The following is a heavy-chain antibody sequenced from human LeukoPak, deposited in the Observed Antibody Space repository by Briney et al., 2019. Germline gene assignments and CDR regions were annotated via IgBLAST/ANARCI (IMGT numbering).Heavy chain of an antibody. Sequence: PGGSLRLSCAASGFTFSSSAMSWVRQPPGKGLEWIGSIYYSGSTYYNPSLKSRVTISVDTSKNQFSLKLSSVTAADTAVYYCARVPQAGYCSGGSCHFDYWGQGTLVTVSS. CDR1: GFTFSSSAM. CDR2: IYYSGST. V-gene: IGHV4-39*07. D-gene: IGHD2-15*01. J-gene: IGHJ4*02. CDR3: ARVPQAGYCSGGSCHFDY.